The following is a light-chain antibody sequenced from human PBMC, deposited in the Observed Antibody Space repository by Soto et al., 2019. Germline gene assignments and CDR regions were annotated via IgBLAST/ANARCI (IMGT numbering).Light chain of an antibody. CDR1: SSNIGAGYD. J-gene: IGLJ2*01. CDR2: GNN. CDR3: QSKV. Sequence: QPVLTQPPSVSGAPGQRVTISCTGTSSNIGAGYDVNWYQQLPGTAPKLLIYGNNKRPSGVPDRFSGSKSGTSASLAITGLQAEDEADYYCQSKVFGGGTKLTVL. V-gene: IGLV1-40*01.